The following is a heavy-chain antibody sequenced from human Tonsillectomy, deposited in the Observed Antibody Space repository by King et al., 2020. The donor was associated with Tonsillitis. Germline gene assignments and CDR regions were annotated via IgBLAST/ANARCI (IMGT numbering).Heavy chain of an antibody. CDR2: LSWNSGII. CDR3: AKNIVGFGELYAFDI. CDR1: GFTFDDYA. V-gene: IGHV3-9*01. Sequence: VQLVESGGCLVQPGRSLRLSCAASGFTFDDYAMHWVRHAPGKGLEWVSGLSWNSGIIGYAESVKGRLTISRDNAKNSLYLQMNSLRAEDTALYYCAKNIVGFGELYAFDIWGQGTMVTVSS. D-gene: IGHD3-10*01. J-gene: IGHJ3*02.